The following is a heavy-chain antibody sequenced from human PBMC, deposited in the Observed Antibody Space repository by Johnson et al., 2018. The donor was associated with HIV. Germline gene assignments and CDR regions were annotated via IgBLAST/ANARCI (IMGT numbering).Heavy chain of an antibody. CDR2: ISYDGSDK. CDR3: AKEGRYVEGAFDI. V-gene: IGHV3-30*04. D-gene: IGHD5-12*01. J-gene: IGHJ3*02. CDR1: GFTFSSYA. Sequence: QVQLVESGGGVVQPGRSLRLSCAASGFTFSSYAMHWVRQAPAKGLEWVAVISYDGSDKYYAASVKGRFTISRDSSKNTLYLQMNTLRADDTAVYYCAKEGRYVEGAFDIWGQGTKVTVSS.